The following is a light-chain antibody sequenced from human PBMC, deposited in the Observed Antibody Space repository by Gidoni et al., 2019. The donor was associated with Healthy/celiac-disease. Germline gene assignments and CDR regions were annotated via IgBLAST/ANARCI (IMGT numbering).Light chain of an antibody. V-gene: IGKV1-8*01. CDR2: AAS. J-gene: IGKJ2*01. CDR3: QQYYSYPQIT. Sequence: IRITQSPSSLSASTGDRVTITCRASQGISSYLAWYQQKPGKAPKLLIYAASTLQSGVPSRFSGSGSGTDFTLTISCLQSEDFATYYCQQYYSYPQITFGQGTKLEIK. CDR1: QGISSY.